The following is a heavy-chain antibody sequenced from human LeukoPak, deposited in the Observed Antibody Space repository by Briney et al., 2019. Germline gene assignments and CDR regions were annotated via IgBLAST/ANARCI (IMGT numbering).Heavy chain of an antibody. CDR1: GGSISSYY. Sequence: ASETLSLTCTVSGGSISSYYWSWIRQPPGKGLEWIGYIYYSGSTNYNPSLKSRVTISVDTSKNQFSLNLSSVTAADTAVYYCAGLVGRYSSGLYYYYFDYWGQGTLVTVSS. D-gene: IGHD3-22*01. J-gene: IGHJ4*02. CDR3: AGLVGRYSSGLYYYYFDY. V-gene: IGHV4-59*12. CDR2: IYYSGST.